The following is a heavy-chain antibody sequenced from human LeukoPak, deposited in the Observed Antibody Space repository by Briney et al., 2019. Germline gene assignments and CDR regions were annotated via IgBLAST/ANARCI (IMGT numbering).Heavy chain of an antibody. CDR1: GFTFSSYA. Sequence: GGSLRLSCAASGFTFSSYAMHWVRQAPGKGLEWVAVISYDGSNKYYADSVKGRFTISRDNSKNTLYLQMNSLRAEDTAVYYCARDPVVVPAAITAFDIWGQGTMVTVSS. D-gene: IGHD2-2*01. CDR2: ISYDGSNK. CDR3: ARDPVVVPAAITAFDI. V-gene: IGHV3-30-3*01. J-gene: IGHJ3*02.